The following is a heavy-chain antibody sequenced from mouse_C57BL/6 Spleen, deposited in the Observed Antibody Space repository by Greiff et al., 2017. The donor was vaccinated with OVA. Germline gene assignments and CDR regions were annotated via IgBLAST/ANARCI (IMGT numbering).Heavy chain of an antibody. D-gene: IGHD1-2*01. J-gene: IGHJ2*01. CDR2: IDPSDSYT. CDR1: GYTFTSYW. CDR3: ARRGGNYGLYYFDY. Sequence: VKLQQPGAELVKPGASVKLSCKASGYTFTSYWMQWVKQRPGQGLEWIGEIDPSDSYTNYNQKFKGKATLTVDTSSSTAYMQLSSLTSEDSAVYYCARRGGNYGLYYFDYWGQGTTLTVSS. V-gene: IGHV1-50*01.